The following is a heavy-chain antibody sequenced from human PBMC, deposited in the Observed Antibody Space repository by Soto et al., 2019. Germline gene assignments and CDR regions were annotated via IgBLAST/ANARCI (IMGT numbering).Heavy chain of an antibody. Sequence: GASVKVSCKASGYTFTSYAMHWVRQAPGQRLEWMGWINAGNGNTKYSQKFQGRVTITRDTSASTAYMELSSLRSEDTAVYYCARVDTAMVRAFYYYGMDVWGQGTTVTVSS. CDR2: INAGNGNT. V-gene: IGHV1-3*01. J-gene: IGHJ6*02. CDR3: ARVDTAMVRAFYYYGMDV. CDR1: GYTFTSYA. D-gene: IGHD5-18*01.